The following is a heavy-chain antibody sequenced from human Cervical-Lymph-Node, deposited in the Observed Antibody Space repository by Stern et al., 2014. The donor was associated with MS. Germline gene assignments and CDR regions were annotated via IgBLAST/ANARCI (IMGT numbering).Heavy chain of an antibody. CDR3: STLGYYHDTSGSSTYYLDS. CDR2: IYYSGRA. V-gene: IGHV4-31*03. D-gene: IGHD3-22*01. J-gene: IGHJ4*02. CDR1: GGSISSGGYY. Sequence: QVQLVESGPGLVKPSQTLSLTCTVSGGSISSGGYYWSWLRPHPGKGLEWIGNIYYSGRAYYNPSLESRVTISIDTSKNQFSLKLRSVTAADTAVYFCSTLGYYHDTSGSSTYYLDSWGQGTLVTVSS.